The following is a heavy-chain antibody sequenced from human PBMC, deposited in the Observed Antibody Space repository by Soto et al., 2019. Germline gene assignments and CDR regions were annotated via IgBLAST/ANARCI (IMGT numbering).Heavy chain of an antibody. D-gene: IGHD2-2*01. CDR2: IIPIFGTT. CDR3: ARDRRYCSSTSCYNWFDP. J-gene: IGHJ5*02. CDR1: GGTFSSYA. V-gene: IGHV1-69*06. Sequence: SVKVSCKASGGTFSSYAISWVRQAPGQGLEWMGGIIPIFGTTNYAQKFQGRVTITADKSTSTAYMELSSLRSEDTAVYYCARDRRYCSSTSCYNWFDPWGQGTLVTVSS.